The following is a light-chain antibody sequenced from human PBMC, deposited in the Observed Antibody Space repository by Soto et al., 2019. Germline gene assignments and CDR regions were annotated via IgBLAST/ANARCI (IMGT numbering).Light chain of an antibody. CDR2: DVS. Sequence: EIVLTQSPATLALSPGERATLSCRASQSVTTFLAWYQQKHGQAPRLLIHDVSSSTTGLPARFGSSCSGTVFTLTISSLDHEVFVFYCCQHRSNSLTFGQGTRLEIK. CDR3: QHRSNSLT. CDR1: QSVTTF. V-gene: IGKV3-11*01. J-gene: IGKJ5*01.